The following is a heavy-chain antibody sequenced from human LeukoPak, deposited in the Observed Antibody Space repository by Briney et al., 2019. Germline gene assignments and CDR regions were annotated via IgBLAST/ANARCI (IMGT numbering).Heavy chain of an antibody. CDR2: INPNSGGT. D-gene: IGHD3-3*01. J-gene: IGHJ4*02. Sequence: ASVKVSCKASGYTFTGYYMHWVRQAPGQGLEWMGRINPNSGGTNYAQKFQGRVTMTRDTSISTAYMELSRLRSDDTAVYYCARDLFWSGEIDYWGQGTPVTVSS. V-gene: IGHV1-2*06. CDR1: GYTFTGYY. CDR3: ARDLFWSGEIDY.